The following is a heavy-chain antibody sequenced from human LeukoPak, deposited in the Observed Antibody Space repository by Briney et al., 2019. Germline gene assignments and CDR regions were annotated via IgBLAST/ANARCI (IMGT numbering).Heavy chain of an antibody. J-gene: IGHJ4*02. Sequence: GRSLRLSCAASGFTFSSYGMHWVRQAPGKGLEWVAVIWYDGSNKYYADSVKGRFTISRDNSKNTLCLQMNSLRAEDTAVYYCARDPHSSSFFDYWGQGTLVTVSS. D-gene: IGHD6-6*01. V-gene: IGHV3-33*01. CDR3: ARDPHSSSFFDY. CDR2: IWYDGSNK. CDR1: GFTFSSYG.